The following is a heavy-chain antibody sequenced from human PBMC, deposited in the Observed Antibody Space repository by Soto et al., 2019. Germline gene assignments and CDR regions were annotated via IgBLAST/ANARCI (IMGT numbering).Heavy chain of an antibody. Sequence: SETLSLTCAVYGGSFSGYYWSWIRQPPGKGLEWIGEINHSGSTNYNPSLKSRVTISVDTSKNQFSLKLSSVTAADTAVYYCARERRYYYYMDVWGKGTTVTVSS. D-gene: IGHD4-17*01. CDR3: ARERRYYYYMDV. V-gene: IGHV4-34*01. CDR1: GGSFSGYY. CDR2: INHSGST. J-gene: IGHJ6*03.